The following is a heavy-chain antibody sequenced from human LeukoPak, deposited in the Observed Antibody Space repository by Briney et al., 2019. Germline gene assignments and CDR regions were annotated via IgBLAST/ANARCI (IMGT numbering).Heavy chain of an antibody. Sequence: SETLSLTCAVSDHSFSSHHWTWIRQPPGKGLERVGYISYTGSTNYKPSLKSRVTISIDTSKNQFSLKLSSVTAADTAVYYCARDLVTVTKGFDSWGQGTTVSVSS. V-gene: IGHV4-59*11. CDR2: ISYTGST. J-gene: IGHJ3*02. D-gene: IGHD4-17*01. CDR3: ARDLVTVTKGFDS. CDR1: DHSFSSHH.